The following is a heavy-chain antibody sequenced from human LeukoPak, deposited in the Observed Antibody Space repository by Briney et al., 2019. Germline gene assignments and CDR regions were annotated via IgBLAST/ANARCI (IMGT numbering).Heavy chain of an antibody. CDR2: ISGSGGST. Sequence: GGSLRLSCAASGFTFSSYAMSWVRQAPGKGLEWVSAISGSGGSTYYADSVKGRLTISRDNSKNTLYLQMNSLRAEDTAVYYCAGYYYDSSGYYYDSAFDIWGQGAMVTVSS. CDR3: AGYYYDSSGYYYDSAFDI. J-gene: IGHJ3*02. V-gene: IGHV3-23*01. D-gene: IGHD3-22*01. CDR1: GFTFSSYA.